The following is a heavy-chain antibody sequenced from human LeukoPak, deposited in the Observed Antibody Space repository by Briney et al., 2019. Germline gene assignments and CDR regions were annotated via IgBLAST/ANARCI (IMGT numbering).Heavy chain of an antibody. CDR2: IRSKAYGGTT. J-gene: IGHJ4*02. CDR1: GFTFDDYG. D-gene: IGHD3-10*01. Sequence: GGSLRLSCAASGFTFDDYGMSWVRQAPGKGLEWVGFIRSKAYGGTTEYAASVKGRFTISRDDSKSIAYLQMNSLKTEDTAVYYCTRGGGLLWFDLRYYFDYWGQGTLVTVSP. CDR3: TRGGGLLWFDLRYYFDY. V-gene: IGHV3-49*04.